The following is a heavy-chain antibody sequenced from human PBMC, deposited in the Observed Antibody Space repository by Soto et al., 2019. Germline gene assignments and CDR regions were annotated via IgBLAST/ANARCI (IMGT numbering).Heavy chain of an antibody. CDR3: ARVMITVTAYYFDY. J-gene: IGHJ4*02. D-gene: IGHD2-21*02. CDR1: GFTFSSYW. CDR2: IKQDGSEK. V-gene: IGHV3-7*05. Sequence: GGSLRLSCAASGFTFSSYWMSWVRQAPGKGLEWVANIKQDGSEKYYVDSVKGRFTISRDNAKNSLYLQMNSLRAEDTAVYYCARVMITVTAYYFDYWGQGTLVTVSS.